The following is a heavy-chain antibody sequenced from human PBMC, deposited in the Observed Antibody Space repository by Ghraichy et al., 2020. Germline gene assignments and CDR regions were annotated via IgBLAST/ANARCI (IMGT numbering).Heavy chain of an antibody. J-gene: IGHJ6*02. V-gene: IGHV1-24*01. Sequence: ASVKVSCKVSGYTLTELSMHWVRQTPGKGPEWMGSFDPEDGETIYAQKFQGRVTMTEDTSTDTAYMELITLRSEDTAVYYCTTDLRDGDIVVEEPYGMDVWGQGTTVTVSS. CDR2: FDPEDGET. D-gene: IGHD2-15*01. CDR1: GYTLTELS. CDR3: TTDLRDGDIVVEEPYGMDV.